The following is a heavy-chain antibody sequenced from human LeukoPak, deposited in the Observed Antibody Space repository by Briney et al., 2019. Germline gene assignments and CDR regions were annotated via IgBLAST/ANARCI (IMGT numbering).Heavy chain of an antibody. V-gene: IGHV3-23*01. CDR1: GFTFSNYV. D-gene: IGHD3-9*01. J-gene: IGHJ4*02. CDR3: AKGKTATGTLALDY. Sequence: GGSLRLSCEASGFTFSNYVMTWVRQAPGKGLEWVSAVSGGGDDTHYADSVQGRFTISRDNPKNTMYLQMNGLRAEDTAIYYCAKGKTATGTLALDYWGQGTLVTVSS. CDR2: VSGGGDDT.